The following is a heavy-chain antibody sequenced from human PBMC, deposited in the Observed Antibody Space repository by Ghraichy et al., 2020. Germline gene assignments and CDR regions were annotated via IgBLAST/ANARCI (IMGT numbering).Heavy chain of an antibody. V-gene: IGHV4-59*08. Sequence: SETLSLTCTVSGGSINNYYWSWIRQPPGKGLEWVGYIYFSGITNYGPSLKSRVTISVDTSKNQFSLKLNSVTAADTAVYYCARLKDYYASGSPGYGMDVWGQGSTVTVSS. CDR3: ARLKDYYASGSPGYGMDV. J-gene: IGHJ6*02. CDR1: GGSINNYY. CDR2: IYFSGIT. D-gene: IGHD3-10*01.